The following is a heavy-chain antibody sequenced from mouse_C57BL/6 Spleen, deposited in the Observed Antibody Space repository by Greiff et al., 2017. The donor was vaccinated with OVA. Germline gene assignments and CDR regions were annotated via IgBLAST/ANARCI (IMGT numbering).Heavy chain of an antibody. CDR1: GYSITSGYY. J-gene: IGHJ2*01. V-gene: IGHV3-6*01. CDR2: ISYDGSN. Sequence: ESGPGLVKPSQSLSLTCSVTGYSITSGYYWNWIRQFPGNKLEWMGYISYDGSNNYNPSLKNRISITRDTSKNQFFLKLNSVTTEDTATYYCASSYDGYYVAYWGQGTTLTVSS. CDR3: ASSYDGYYVAY. D-gene: IGHD2-3*01.